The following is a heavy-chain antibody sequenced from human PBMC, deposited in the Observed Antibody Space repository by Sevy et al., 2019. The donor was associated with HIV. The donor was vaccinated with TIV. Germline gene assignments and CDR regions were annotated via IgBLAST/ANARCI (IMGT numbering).Heavy chain of an antibody. CDR2: ISGTNSYT. V-gene: IGHV3-11*06. CDR1: GFTFSDYY. J-gene: IGHJ3*01. Sequence: GGSLRLSCTASGFTFSDYYMSWIRQAPGKGLEWISYISGTNSYTNYADSVKGRFTISRDNAKSSLYLQINSLGAEDTAVYFCARNPRQRDALDVWGQGTMVTVSS. CDR3: ARNPRQRDALDV.